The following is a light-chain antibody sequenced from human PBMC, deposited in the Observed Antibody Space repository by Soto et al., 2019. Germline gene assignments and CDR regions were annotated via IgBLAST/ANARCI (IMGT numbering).Light chain of an antibody. CDR3: SSYTSSSTYV. Sequence: QSVLTQPASVSVSPGQSITISCTGTSSDVGGYNYVSWYQQHPGKAPKLMIYDVSNRPSGVSNRFSGSKSGSTASLTISGLQAEDEADYYCSSYTSSSTYVFGTVTKVTVL. J-gene: IGLJ1*01. CDR2: DVS. V-gene: IGLV2-14*01. CDR1: SSDVGGYNY.